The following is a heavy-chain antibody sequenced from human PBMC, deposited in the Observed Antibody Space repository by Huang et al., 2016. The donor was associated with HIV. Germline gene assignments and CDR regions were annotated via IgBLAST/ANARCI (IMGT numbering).Heavy chain of an antibody. D-gene: IGHD3-22*01. CDR3: ARGDYYDSSGYHPGYFDY. CDR2: VRSDGMKK. Sequence: VQLIESGGGVVQPGKSLRLSCATSGFILINYGMHGVRQGRGKGLNWVACVRSDGMKKNDADYWRGRFTVGRDNGNNTLFLQMRSLGVDDTAVYYCARGDYYDSSGYHPGYFDYWGQGILVTVSS. V-gene: IGHV3-33*04. J-gene: IGHJ4*02. CDR1: GFILINYG.